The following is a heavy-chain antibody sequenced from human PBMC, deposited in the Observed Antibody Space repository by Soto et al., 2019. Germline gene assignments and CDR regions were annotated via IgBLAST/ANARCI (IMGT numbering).Heavy chain of an antibody. V-gene: IGHV3-21*01. J-gene: IGHJ4*02. CDR3: ARDWQLVFSKWLDY. CDR2: ISSSRSYI. CDR1: GFTFSSYS. Sequence: EVQLVESGGGLVKPGGSLRLSCAASGFTFSSYSMNWVRQAPGKGLEWVSSISSSRSYIYYADSVKGRFTISRDNAKNSLYLQMNSLRAEDTAVYYCARDWQLVFSKWLDYWGQGTLVTVSS. D-gene: IGHD6-6*01.